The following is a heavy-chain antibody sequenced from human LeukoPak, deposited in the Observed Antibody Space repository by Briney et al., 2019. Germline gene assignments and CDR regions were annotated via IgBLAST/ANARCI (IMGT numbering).Heavy chain of an antibody. V-gene: IGHV1-2*02. Sequence: GASVKVSCKASGYTFTGYYMHWVRQAPGQGLEWMGWINPNSGGTNYAQKFQGRVTMTRDTSISTAYMELSRLRSDDTAVYYCARGTLVPAAPYYYYYYYMDVWGKGTTVTVSS. CDR2: INPNSGGT. CDR1: GYTFTGYY. D-gene: IGHD2-2*01. J-gene: IGHJ6*03. CDR3: ARGTLVPAAPYYYYYYYMDV.